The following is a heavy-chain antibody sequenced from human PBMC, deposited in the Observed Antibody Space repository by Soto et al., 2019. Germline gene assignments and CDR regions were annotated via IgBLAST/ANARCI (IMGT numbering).Heavy chain of an antibody. CDR3: ARSYGGNSPWFDP. D-gene: IGHD2-21*02. CDR1: GGSISSGGYS. J-gene: IGHJ5*02. CDR2: IYHSGST. V-gene: IGHV4-30-2*01. Sequence: QLQLQESGSGLVKPSQTLSLTCAVSGGSISSGGYSWSWIRQPPGKGLEWIGYIYHSGSTYYNPSLKSRVTIAVDRSKNQFSLKLSSVTAADTAVYYCARSYGGNSPWFDPWGQGTLVTVSS.